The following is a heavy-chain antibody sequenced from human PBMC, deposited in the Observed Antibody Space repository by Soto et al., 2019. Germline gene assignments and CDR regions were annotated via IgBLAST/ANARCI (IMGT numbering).Heavy chain of an antibody. J-gene: IGHJ6*03. CDR1: GFTFSSYS. Sequence: GGSLRLSCAASGFTFSSYSMNWVRQAPGKGLEWVSSISSSSSYIYYADSVKGRFTISRDNAKNSLYLQMNSLRAEDTAVYYCAREVIIYYYYMDVWGKGTTVTVSS. CDR2: ISSSSSYI. CDR3: AREVIIYYYYMDV. D-gene: IGHD3-3*01. V-gene: IGHV3-21*01.